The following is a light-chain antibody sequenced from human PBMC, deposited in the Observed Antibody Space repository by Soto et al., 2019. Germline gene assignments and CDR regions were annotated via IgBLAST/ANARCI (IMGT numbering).Light chain of an antibody. CDR3: SSYTGSGTDV. V-gene: IGLV2-14*01. J-gene: IGLJ1*01. Sequence: QSALTQPASVSGSPGQSITISCTGTSSDLGGYDYVSWYQQYPGKAPKLMIFDVSNRPSGVSDRFSGSKSGDTASLTISGLQAEDEADYYCSSYTGSGTDVFGTGTKVTVL. CDR2: DVS. CDR1: SSDLGGYDY.